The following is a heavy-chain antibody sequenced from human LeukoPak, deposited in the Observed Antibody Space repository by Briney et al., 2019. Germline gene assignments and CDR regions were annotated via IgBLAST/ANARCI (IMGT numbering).Heavy chain of an antibody. CDR2: IYPGDSDT. CDR3: ARHVYDGDYVPHTYYFDY. CDR1: GYSFTSYW. D-gene: IGHD4-17*01. Sequence: GESLKISCKGSGYSFTSYWIGWVRQMPGKGLEWMGIIYPGDSDTRYSPSFQGQVTISADKSIGTAYLQWSSLKASDTAMYYCARHVYDGDYVPHTYYFDYWGQGTLVTVSS. V-gene: IGHV5-51*01. J-gene: IGHJ4*02.